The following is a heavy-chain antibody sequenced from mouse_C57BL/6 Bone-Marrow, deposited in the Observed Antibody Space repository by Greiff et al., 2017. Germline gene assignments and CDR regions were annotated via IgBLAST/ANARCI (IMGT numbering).Heavy chain of an antibody. J-gene: IGHJ1*03. Sequence: VKLMESGPELVKPGASVKLSCKASGYTFTSYDINWVKQRPGQGLEWIGWIYPRDGSTKYNEKFKGKATLTVDTSSSTAYMELHSLTSEDSAVYYCARLEFDGSSGDWYYDVWGTGNTVTVSS. CDR1: GYTFTSYD. CDR3: ARLEFDGSSGDWYYDV. D-gene: IGHD1-1*01. CDR2: IYPRDGST. V-gene: IGHV1-85*01.